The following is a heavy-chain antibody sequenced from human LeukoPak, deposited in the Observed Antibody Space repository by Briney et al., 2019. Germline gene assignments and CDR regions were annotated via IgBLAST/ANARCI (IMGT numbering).Heavy chain of an antibody. V-gene: IGHV3-7*01. Sequence: PGGSLRLSCAASGFTFSSYAMSWVRQAPGKGLEWVANIKPDGSEKFHVDSVKGRFTISRDNSKSSLSLQMNSLRAEDTAVYYCASYGLTPALDFWGQGTLVTVSS. J-gene: IGHJ4*02. CDR2: IKPDGSEK. CDR1: GFTFSSYA. D-gene: IGHD4-17*01. CDR3: ASYGLTPALDF.